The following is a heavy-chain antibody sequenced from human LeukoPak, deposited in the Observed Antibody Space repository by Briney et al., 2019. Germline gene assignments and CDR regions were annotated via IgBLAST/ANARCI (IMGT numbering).Heavy chain of an antibody. CDR1: GYTFTGYY. D-gene: IGHD3-22*01. J-gene: IGHJ4*02. Sequence: ASVKVSCKASGYTFTGYYMHWVRQAPGQGLEWMGWINPNSGGTNYAQKFQGRVTMTRDTSISTAYMELSRLRSDDTAVYYCAVGTDGSGYYSPFDYWGQGTLVTVSS. CDR2: INPNSGGT. CDR3: AVGTDGSGYYSPFDY. V-gene: IGHV1-2*02.